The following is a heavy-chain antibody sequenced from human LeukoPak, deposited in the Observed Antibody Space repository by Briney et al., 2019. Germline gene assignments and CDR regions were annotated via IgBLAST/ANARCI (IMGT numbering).Heavy chain of an antibody. CDR2: ISGSSTTI. CDR1: GFTFSSYS. Sequence: GGSLRLSCAASGFTFSSYSLNWVRQAPGKGLVWVSYISGSSTTIYYADSVKGRFTISRDNAKNSLYLQMNSLRAEDTAVYYCARGTYYYDSSGYPYYYYYYMDVWGKGTMVTVSS. J-gene: IGHJ6*03. CDR3: ARGTYYYDSSGYPYYYYYYMDV. D-gene: IGHD3-22*01. V-gene: IGHV3-48*01.